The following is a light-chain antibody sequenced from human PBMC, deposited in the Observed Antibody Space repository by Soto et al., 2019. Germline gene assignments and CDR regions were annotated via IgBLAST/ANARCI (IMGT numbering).Light chain of an antibody. V-gene: IGLV2-14*01. CDR3: SSYTTSSTLVV. CDR2: EVN. Sequence: QSVLTQPASVAGSPGQSITISCTGTSSDVGGYNYVSWYQQHPGKAPKLMLYEVNNRPSGVSNRFSGSKSGNTASLTISGLQAEDEADYYCSSYTTSSTLVVFGGGTQLTVL. J-gene: IGLJ2*01. CDR1: SSDVGGYNY.